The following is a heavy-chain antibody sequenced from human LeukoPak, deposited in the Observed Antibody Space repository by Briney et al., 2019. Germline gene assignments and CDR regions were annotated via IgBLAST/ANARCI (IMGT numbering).Heavy chain of an antibody. Sequence: SETLSLNCTVSGGSISSHYWSWIRQPPGKGLEWIGYIYYSGSTNYNPSLKSRVTISVDTSKNQFSLKLSSVTAADTAVYYCARVPRGDAFDIWGQGTMVTVSS. J-gene: IGHJ3*02. V-gene: IGHV4-59*11. CDR3: ARVPRGDAFDI. CDR1: GGSISSHY. CDR2: IYYSGST.